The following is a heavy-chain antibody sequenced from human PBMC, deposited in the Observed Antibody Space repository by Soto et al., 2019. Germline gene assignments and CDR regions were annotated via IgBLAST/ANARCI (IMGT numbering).Heavy chain of an antibody. V-gene: IGHV3-74*01. CDR1: GFTLSNYW. CDR3: ARDVFLEWSDFYYGLDV. CDR2: IHSDGSIT. J-gene: IGHJ6*02. D-gene: IGHD3-3*01. Sequence: EVQLVESGGGLVQPGGSLRLSCEASGFTLSNYWMHWVRQAPGKGLVWVSRIHSDGSITRYADSVKGRFTISRDNAKNTLYLQMNSLRAEDTAVYYCARDVFLEWSDFYYGLDVWGQGTTVTVSS.